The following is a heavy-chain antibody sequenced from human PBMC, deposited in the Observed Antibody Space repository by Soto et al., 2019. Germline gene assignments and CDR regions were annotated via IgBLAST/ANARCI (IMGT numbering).Heavy chain of an antibody. CDR3: AREQWLVRGVFDY. CDR1: GGSISGYY. D-gene: IGHD6-19*01. J-gene: IGHJ4*02. V-gene: IGHV4-59*01. Sequence: QVQLQESGPGLVKPSETLSLTCSVSGGSISGYYWSWIRQPPGKGLEWIGCIYDTGSTKDNPSLKSRVTISIDTSENQFSLRLSSVTAAETDVYYCAREQWLVRGVFDYWGQGTLVTVSS. CDR2: IYDTGST.